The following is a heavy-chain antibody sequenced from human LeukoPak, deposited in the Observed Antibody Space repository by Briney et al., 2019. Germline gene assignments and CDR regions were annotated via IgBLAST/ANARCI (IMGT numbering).Heavy chain of an antibody. CDR1: GYTFTGYY. CDR3: AIRTTVTTWAFDY. D-gene: IGHD4-17*01. CDR2: INPNSGGT. J-gene: IGHJ4*02. V-gene: IGHV1-2*02. Sequence: GASVKVSCKASGYTFTGYYMHWVRQAPGQGLEWMGWINPNSGGTNYAQKFQGRVTMTEDTSTDTAYMELSSLRSEDTAVYYCAIRTTVTTWAFDYWGQGTLVTVSS.